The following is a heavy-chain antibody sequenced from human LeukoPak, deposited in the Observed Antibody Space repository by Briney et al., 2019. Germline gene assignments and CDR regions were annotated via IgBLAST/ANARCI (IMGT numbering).Heavy chain of an antibody. CDR1: GFTFSSYV. J-gene: IGHJ4*02. V-gene: IGHV3-23*01. CDR3: ARPRHDNGDYVGY. D-gene: IGHD4-17*01. Sequence: GGSLRLSCAVSGFTFSSYVMSWGRQAPGKGLEWVSAISGSGGSTYYADSVKGRFTISRDNSKNTLYLQMNSLRAEDTAVYYCARPRHDNGDYVGYWGQGTLVTVSS. CDR2: ISGSGGST.